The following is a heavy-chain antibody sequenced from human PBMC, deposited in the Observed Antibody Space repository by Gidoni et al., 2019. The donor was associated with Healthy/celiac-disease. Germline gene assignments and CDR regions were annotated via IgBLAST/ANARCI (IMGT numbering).Heavy chain of an antibody. Sequence: EVQLLESGGGLVQPGGSLRLSCAASGFTFSSYAMSWVRQAPGKGLEWVSAMSGMGGSTYYADSVKGRFTISRDNSKNTLYLQMNSLRAEDTAVYYCAKDCGGDCSGGSWDGVDYYYGMDVWGQGTTVTVSS. J-gene: IGHJ6*02. V-gene: IGHV3-23*01. CDR3: AKDCGGDCSGGSWDGVDYYYGMDV. CDR2: MSGMGGST. D-gene: IGHD2-15*01. CDR1: GFTFSSYA.